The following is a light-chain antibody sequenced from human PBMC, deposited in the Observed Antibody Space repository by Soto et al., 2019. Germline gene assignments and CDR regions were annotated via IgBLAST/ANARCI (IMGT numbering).Light chain of an antibody. CDR1: NSDVGGYNF. Sequence: QSALTRPASVFGTAGPLISISCTGTNSDVGGYNFVSWYKQQPGTAPKHLIYEVSRRPSGVSNRFSGSKSGDTASLTIYGFPAQDRADYDSYSYRGDYTRVFRTVTIFSVL. J-gene: IGLJ1*01. V-gene: IGLV2-14*01. CDR3: YSYRGDYTRV. CDR2: EVS.